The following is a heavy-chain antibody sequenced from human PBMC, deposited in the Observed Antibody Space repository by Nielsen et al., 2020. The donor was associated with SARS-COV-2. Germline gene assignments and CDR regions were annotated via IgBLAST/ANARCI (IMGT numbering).Heavy chain of an antibody. CDR3: ARAAPPDVY. CDR1: GFTFSDYY. V-gene: IGHV3-11*01. J-gene: IGHJ4*02. CDR2: ISSSGSTI. Sequence: GESLKISCAASGFTFSDYYMSWIRQAPGKGLEWVSYISSSGSTIYYADSVRGRFTISRDNAKNSLYLQMNSLRAEDTAVYYCARAAPPDVYWGQGTLVTVSS.